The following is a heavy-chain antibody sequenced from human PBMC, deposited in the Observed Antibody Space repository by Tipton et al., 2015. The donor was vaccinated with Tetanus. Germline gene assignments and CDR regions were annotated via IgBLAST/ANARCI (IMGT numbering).Heavy chain of an antibody. V-gene: IGHV4-39*07. CDR3: ARDMRGEGGGWYTDY. CDR2: IYYSGST. CDR1: RGSISSSNYY. D-gene: IGHD6-19*01. Sequence: LSLTCTVSRGSISSSNYYWGWXXXPXGKGLEWIGSIYYSGSTXXXXSLKSRVTISVDTSKNQFSLRLSSVTAADTAVYYCARDMRGEGGGWYTDYWGQGTLVTVPS. J-gene: IGHJ4*02.